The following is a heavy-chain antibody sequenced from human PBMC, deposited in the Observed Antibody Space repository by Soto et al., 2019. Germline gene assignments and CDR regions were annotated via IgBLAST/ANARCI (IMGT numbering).Heavy chain of an antibody. CDR3: ASSGKFNAKSSGWANHVDC. V-gene: IGHV3-23*01. CDR2: ITNGGMT. J-gene: IGHJ4*02. Sequence: EVQLLESGGGLVQPGGSLRLLCAGSGFAFNNYAMTWVRQAPGKGLEWVSTITNGGMTIYGNTVQGRFTISRDNTESTVYLKMNSRRAEDTAVYHCASSGKFNAKSSGWANHVDCWGQGTLVNAS. CDR1: GFAFNNYA. D-gene: IGHD6-19*01.